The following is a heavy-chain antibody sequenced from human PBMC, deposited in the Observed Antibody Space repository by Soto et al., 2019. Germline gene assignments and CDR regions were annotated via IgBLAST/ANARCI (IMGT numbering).Heavy chain of an antibody. D-gene: IGHD3-3*01. CDR2: IKQDGSEK. J-gene: IGHJ6*02. CDR1: GFTFSSYW. V-gene: IGHV3-7*01. Sequence: PGGSLRLSCAASGFTFSSYWMSWVRQAPGKGLEWVANIKQDGSEKYYVDSVKGRFTISRDNAKNSLYLQMNSLRAEDTAVYYCARDRAITYYHFWMVPGPDYGMDVWGQGTTVTVSS. CDR3: ARDRAITYYHFWMVPGPDYGMDV.